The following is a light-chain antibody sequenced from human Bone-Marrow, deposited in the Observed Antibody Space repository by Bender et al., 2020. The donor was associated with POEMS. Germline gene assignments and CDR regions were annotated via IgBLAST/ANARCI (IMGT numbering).Light chain of an antibody. CDR1: DLGDKY. V-gene: IGLV3-1*01. Sequence: SYEVTQPPSVSVSPGQTASITCSGDDLGDKYVAWYQQKPVQSPVLVIYQDTKRPSGIPARFSGSNSGNTATLTISGTQAMDEADYYCQAWDTYSVIFGGGTKLTVL. CDR3: QAWDTYSVI. CDR2: QDT. J-gene: IGLJ2*01.